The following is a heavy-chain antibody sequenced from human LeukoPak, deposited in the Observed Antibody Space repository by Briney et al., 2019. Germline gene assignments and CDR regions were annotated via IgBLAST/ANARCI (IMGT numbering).Heavy chain of an antibody. V-gene: IGHV4-34*01. D-gene: IGHD4-23*01. CDR1: GGSFSGYY. CDR2: INHSGST. J-gene: IGHJ4*02. CDR3: ARARGYYGGLANY. Sequence: PSETLSLTCAVYGGSFSGYYWSWIRQPPGKGLEWIGEINHSGSTNYNPSLKGRVTISVDTSKNQFSLKLSSVTAADTAVYYCARARGYYGGLANYWGQGTLVTVSS.